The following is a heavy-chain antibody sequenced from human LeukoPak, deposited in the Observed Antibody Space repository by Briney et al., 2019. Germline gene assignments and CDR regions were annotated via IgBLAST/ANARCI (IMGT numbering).Heavy chain of an antibody. CDR3: TRHQGYGHNDY. J-gene: IGHJ4*02. Sequence: HTGGSLRLSCAASGFTFSSYWMHWVRQAPGKGLAWVSRIKSDGITTTYADSVKGRFTISRDSAKNTLYLQMDGLRAEDTAVYYCTRHQGYGHNDYWGQGTLVTVSS. V-gene: IGHV3-74*01. D-gene: IGHD5-18*01. CDR1: GFTFSSYW. CDR2: IKSDGITT.